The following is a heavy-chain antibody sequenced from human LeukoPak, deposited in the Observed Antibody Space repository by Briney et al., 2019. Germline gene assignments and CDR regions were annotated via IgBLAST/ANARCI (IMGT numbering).Heavy chain of an antibody. V-gene: IGHV1-18*01. CDR1: GYTFTSYG. Sequence: EASVKVSCKASGYTFTSYGISWVRQAPGQGLEWMGWISAYNGNTNYAQKLQGRVTMTTDTSTSTAYMELRSLRSDDTAVYYCAKTLPPNYGPGSWEPFYNDYWGQGTLVTVSS. CDR3: AKTLPPNYGPGSWEPFYNDY. D-gene: IGHD3-10*01. CDR2: ISAYNGNT. J-gene: IGHJ4*02.